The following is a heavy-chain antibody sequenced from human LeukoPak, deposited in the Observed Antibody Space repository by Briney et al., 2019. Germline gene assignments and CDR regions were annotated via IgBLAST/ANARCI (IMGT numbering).Heavy chain of an antibody. Sequence: PGRSLRLSCAASGFTFDDYAMHWVRQAPGKGLEWVSGISWNSGSIGYADSVKGRFTISGDNAKNSLYLQMNSLRAEDTALYYCAKDMRRGIAVAGLDYWGQGTLVTVSS. CDR1: GFTFDDYA. V-gene: IGHV3-9*01. D-gene: IGHD6-19*01. CDR3: AKDMRRGIAVAGLDY. CDR2: ISWNSGSI. J-gene: IGHJ4*02.